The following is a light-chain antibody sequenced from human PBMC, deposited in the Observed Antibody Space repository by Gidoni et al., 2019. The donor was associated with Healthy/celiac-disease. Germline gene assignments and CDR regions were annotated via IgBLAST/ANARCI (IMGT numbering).Light chain of an antibody. J-gene: IGLJ1*01. CDR2: YDS. CDR3: QVWDSSSDPFYV. CDR1: NSGSKS. V-gene: IGLV3-21*04. Sequence: SYVLTQPPSVSVAPGKTARITCGGNNSGSKSVHWYQQKPGQAPVLVIYYDSDRPSGIPERFSGSNSGNTATLTISRVEAGDEADYYCQVWDSSSDPFYVFGTGTKVTVL.